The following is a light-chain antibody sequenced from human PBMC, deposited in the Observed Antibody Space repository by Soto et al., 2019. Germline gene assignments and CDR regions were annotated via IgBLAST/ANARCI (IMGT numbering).Light chain of an antibody. CDR3: KSYAGSNTYV. J-gene: IGLJ1*01. CDR2: EVT. Sequence: QSALTQPPSASGSPGQSLTISCTGTSSDVGGYNYVSWYQQRPGKAPKLVIYEVTKRPSGVPDRFSGSKSGSTASLTVSGLQADDEADYFCKSYAGSNTYVFGSGTKLTVL. CDR1: SSDVGGYNY. V-gene: IGLV2-8*01.